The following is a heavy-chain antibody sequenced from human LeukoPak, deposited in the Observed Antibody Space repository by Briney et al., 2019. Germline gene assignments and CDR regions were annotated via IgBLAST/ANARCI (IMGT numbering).Heavy chain of an antibody. CDR1: GYSFATYW. D-gene: IGHD3-16*02. V-gene: IGHV5-51*01. CDR2: IYPGDSDA. Sequence: GESLKISCKGSGYSFATYWIGWVRQMPGKGLEWMGIIYPGDSDARYSPSFQGHITISADKSINTAYLQWSSLKASDTAIYYCARQGLGGLIPDAFDIWGQGTMITVSS. J-gene: IGHJ3*02. CDR3: ARQGLGGLIPDAFDI.